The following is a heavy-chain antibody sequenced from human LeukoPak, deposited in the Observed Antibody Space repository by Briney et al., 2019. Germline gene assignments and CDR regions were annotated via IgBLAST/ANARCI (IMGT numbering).Heavy chain of an antibody. CDR1: GFTFSSYW. Sequence: PGGSLRLSCAASGFTFSSYWMHWVRQAPGKGLVWVSRINSDGSSTSYADSVKGRFTISRVNAKNTLYLQMNSLRAEDTAVYYCAREYYYDSSGYYSASVPLKYWGQGTLVTVSS. J-gene: IGHJ4*02. V-gene: IGHV3-74*01. CDR2: INSDGSST. CDR3: AREYYYDSSGYYSASVPLKY. D-gene: IGHD3-22*01.